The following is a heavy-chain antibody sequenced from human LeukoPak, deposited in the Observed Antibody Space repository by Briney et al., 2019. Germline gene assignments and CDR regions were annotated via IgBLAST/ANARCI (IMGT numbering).Heavy chain of an antibody. J-gene: IGHJ3*02. CDR2: ITSSSGSI. Sequence: PGGSLRLSCAASGFTFSSYSMNWVRQAPGKGLEWVSYITSSSGSIYYADSVKGRFTISRDNAKNSLFLQMNSLRAEDTAVYYCARDRVYAFDIWGQGTVVTVSS. V-gene: IGHV3-48*01. CDR1: GFTFSSYS. CDR3: ARDRVYAFDI.